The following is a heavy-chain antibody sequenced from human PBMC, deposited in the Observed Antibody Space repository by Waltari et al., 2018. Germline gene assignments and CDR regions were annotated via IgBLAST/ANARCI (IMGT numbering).Heavy chain of an antibody. Sequence: QVQLQQWGAGLLKPSETLSLTCAVYGGSFSGYYWSWIRQPPGKGLEWIGEVTHRGSTNYNPTHKSRVTISVDTSKKQFSLKLSSVTAADTAVYYCATTIPNSGSQMPDYYYVDYWGQGTLVTVSS. CDR3: ATTIPNSGSQMPDYYYVDY. D-gene: IGHD1-26*01. CDR1: GGSFSGYY. V-gene: IGHV4-34*01. CDR2: VTHRGST. J-gene: IGHJ4*02.